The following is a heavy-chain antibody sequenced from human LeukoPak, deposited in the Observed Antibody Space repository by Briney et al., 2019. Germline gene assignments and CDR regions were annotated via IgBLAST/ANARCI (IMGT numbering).Heavy chain of an antibody. CDR3: ARATTMIVVDSYYFDY. V-gene: IGHV4-59*01. CDR1: GGSISSYY. CDR2: IYYSGST. Sequence: SSETLSLTCTVSGGSISSYYWSWIRQPPGKGLEWIGYIYYSGSTNYNPSLKSRVTISVDTSKNQFSLKLSSVTAADTAVYYCARATTMIVVDSYYFDYWGQGTLVTVSS. J-gene: IGHJ4*02. D-gene: IGHD3-22*01.